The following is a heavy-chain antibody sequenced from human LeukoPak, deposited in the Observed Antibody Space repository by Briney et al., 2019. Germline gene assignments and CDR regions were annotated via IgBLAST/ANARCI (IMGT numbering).Heavy chain of an antibody. V-gene: IGHV3-23*01. CDR2: ISGSGGST. J-gene: IGHJ4*02. Sequence: GGSLRLSCAASGFTFSSCAMSWVRQAPGKGLEWVSAISGSGGSTYHADSVKGRFTISRDNSKNTLYLQMNSLRAEDTAVYYCAIYNFYGDGLDYWGQGTLVTVSS. CDR1: GFTFSSCA. D-gene: IGHD4-17*01. CDR3: AIYNFYGDGLDY.